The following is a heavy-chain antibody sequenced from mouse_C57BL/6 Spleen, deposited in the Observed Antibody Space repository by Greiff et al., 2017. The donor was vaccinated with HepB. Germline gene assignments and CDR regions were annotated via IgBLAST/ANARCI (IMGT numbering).Heavy chain of an antibody. V-gene: IGHV1-55*01. CDR1: GYTFTSYW. CDR3: ARGRGGYCWYFDV. CDR2: IDPGSGST. D-gene: IGHD2-3*01. J-gene: IGHJ1*03. Sequence: QVQLQQPGAELVKPGASVKMSCKASGYTFTSYWITWVKQRPGQGLEWIGDIDPGSGSTNYNEKFKSKATLTVDTSSSTAYMQLSSLTSEDSAVYCYARGRGGYCWYFDVWGTGTTVTVSS.